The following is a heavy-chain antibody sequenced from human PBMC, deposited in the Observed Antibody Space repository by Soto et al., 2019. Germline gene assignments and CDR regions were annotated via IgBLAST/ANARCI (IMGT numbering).Heavy chain of an antibody. Sequence: PGGSLRLSCAVSGITFRSYAMNWVRQAPGKGLEWVSNISGSGGTIYYADSVKGRLTISRDNSNNTLYLLMNSLRAEDTAVYYCAKDLIARRYFDYWRQGTLVTVS. CDR3: AKDLIARRYFDY. CDR1: GITFRSYA. J-gene: IGHJ4*02. CDR2: ISGSGGTI. V-gene: IGHV3-23*01. D-gene: IGHD2-8*01.